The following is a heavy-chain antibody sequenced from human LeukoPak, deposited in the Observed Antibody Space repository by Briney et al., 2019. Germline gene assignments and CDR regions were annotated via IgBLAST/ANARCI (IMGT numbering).Heavy chain of an antibody. Sequence: PGGSLRLSCAASGFTFSSYEMNWVRQAPGKGLEWVSYISSSGSTIYYADSVKGRFTISRDNSKNTLYLQMNSLRAEDTAVYYCAREVGATHLDYWGQGTLVTVSS. CDR2: ISSSGSTI. D-gene: IGHD1-26*01. CDR3: AREVGATHLDY. J-gene: IGHJ4*02. CDR1: GFTFSSYE. V-gene: IGHV3-48*03.